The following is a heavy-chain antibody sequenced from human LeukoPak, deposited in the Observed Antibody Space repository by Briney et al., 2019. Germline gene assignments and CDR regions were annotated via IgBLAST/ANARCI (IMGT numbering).Heavy chain of an antibody. CDR3: ARAATTGTVDY. J-gene: IGHJ4*02. V-gene: IGHV3-7*04. CDR2: INQCGRES. Sequence: GWSLRLSCAPSGFTFSNYWISWVRQAPGKGLEWVASINQCGRESYYVDSLEGRFTISRGNAVYSLYLQMNSVRAEETAVYYCARAATTGTVDYWGQGTLVTVSS. CDR1: GFTFSNYW. D-gene: IGHD1-1*01.